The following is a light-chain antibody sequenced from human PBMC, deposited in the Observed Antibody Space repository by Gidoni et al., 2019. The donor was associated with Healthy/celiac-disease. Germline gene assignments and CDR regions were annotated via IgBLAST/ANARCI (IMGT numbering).Light chain of an antibody. CDR1: QSMSSW. CDR3: QHYNSYRT. J-gene: IGKJ1*01. CDR2: TAS. Sequence: DIQMTQSPSTLSASVGDRVTITCRASQSMSSWLAGYQQKPGKAPKLLIYTASSLESGVPSRFSGSGSGTEFTLTISILHPEDFATYYCQHYNSYRTFXXXTKVEIK. V-gene: IGKV1-5*03.